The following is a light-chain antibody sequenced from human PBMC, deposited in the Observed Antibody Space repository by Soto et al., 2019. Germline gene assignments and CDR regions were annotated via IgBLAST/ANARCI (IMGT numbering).Light chain of an antibody. CDR1: ESIDNW. CDR3: QQYHSYPIT. V-gene: IGKV1-5*01. J-gene: IGKJ5*01. Sequence: DIQMTQSPSTLSASAGDTFTITCRASESIDNWLAWYQQKPGKAPKLLLFAASTLVGGVPSRFSGRGSGTEFTLTISSLQADDFATYYCQQYHSYPITFGQGTRLEI. CDR2: AAS.